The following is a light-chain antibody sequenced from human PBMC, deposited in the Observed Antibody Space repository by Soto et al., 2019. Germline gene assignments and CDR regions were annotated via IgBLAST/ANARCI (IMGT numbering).Light chain of an antibody. J-gene: IGLJ3*02. CDR1: IPNIVRNS. CDR3: AASDDSMSGWV. Sequence: SLPAHPPSASRTPGHRFSISFSGSIPNIVRNSISWYQNLPGTAPKLIIYTNNQRPSGVPARFSGSKSGTSASLAISGLQSEDEADYYCAASDDSMSGWVFAGGTKVPVL. V-gene: IGLV1-44*01. CDR2: TNN.